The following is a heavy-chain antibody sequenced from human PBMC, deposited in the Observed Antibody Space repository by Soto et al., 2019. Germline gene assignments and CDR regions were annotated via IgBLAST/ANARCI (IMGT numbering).Heavy chain of an antibody. CDR3: AKDVRVGATKFDY. CDR2: ISNSGGST. V-gene: IGHV3-23*01. D-gene: IGHD1-26*01. Sequence: GWSLRLSCAGSGFTFSSYAMSWVRQAPGKGLDWVSGISNSGGSTYYADSVKGRFTISRDNSKNTLYMQMNSLRAEDTAVYYCAKDVRVGATKFDYWGQGTLVTVSS. CDR1: GFTFSSYA. J-gene: IGHJ4*02.